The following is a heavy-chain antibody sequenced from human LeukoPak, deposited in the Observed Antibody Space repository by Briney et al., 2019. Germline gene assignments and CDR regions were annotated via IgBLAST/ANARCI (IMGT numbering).Heavy chain of an antibody. CDR2: INYSGTT. Sequence: SETLSLTCTVSGGSISSGDYYWSWIRQPPGKGLEWIGYINYSGTTYYNPSLMSRITISVDTSKSQFSLRLTSVTAADTAVYYCARARSCTGGKCFRSFDYWGQGTLVTVSS. D-gene: IGHD2-8*02. J-gene: IGHJ4*02. CDR1: GGSISSGDYY. CDR3: ARARSCTGGKCFRSFDY. V-gene: IGHV4-30-4*08.